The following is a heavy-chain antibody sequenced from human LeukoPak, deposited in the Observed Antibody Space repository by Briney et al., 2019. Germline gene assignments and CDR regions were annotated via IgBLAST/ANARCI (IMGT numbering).Heavy chain of an antibody. CDR2: ISSTGGTI. D-gene: IGHD4-17*01. J-gene: IGHJ4*02. V-gene: IGHV3-48*03. Sequence: GGSLRLSCAASGFTFSSYAMSWVRQAPAKGLEWLSHISSTGGTIYYADSVKGRLTVSRDNAKNSLYLQMNSLRAEDTAVYYCAKSDPYGDSLIEIWGQGALVTVSS. CDR3: AKSDPYGDSLIEI. CDR1: GFTFSSYA.